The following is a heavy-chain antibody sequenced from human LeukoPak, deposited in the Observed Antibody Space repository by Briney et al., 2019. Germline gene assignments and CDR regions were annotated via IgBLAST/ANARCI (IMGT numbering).Heavy chain of an antibody. Sequence: SQTLSLTCAISGDSVSSNSAAWNWIRQSPSRGLEWLGRTYYRSKWYNDYAVSVKSRVTINPDTSKNQFSLQLNSVTPEDMAIYYCAKEVVSRISSWYYFDYWGQGTLVTVSS. D-gene: IGHD6-13*01. CDR1: GDSVSSNSAA. CDR3: AKEVVSRISSWYYFDY. V-gene: IGHV6-1*01. CDR2: TYYRSKWYN. J-gene: IGHJ4*02.